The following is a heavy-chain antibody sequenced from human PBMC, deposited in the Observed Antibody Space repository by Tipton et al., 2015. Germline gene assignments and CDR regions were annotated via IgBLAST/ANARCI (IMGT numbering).Heavy chain of an antibody. J-gene: IGHJ6*02. V-gene: IGHV5-51*01. CDR1: GYNLINYW. D-gene: IGHD5-18*01. CDR3: ARHESGSSYGPLDV. Sequence: QLVQSGAEVKKAGESLSISCKASGYNLINYWIGWVRQTPGEGLEWVGIIYPRDSDTRYSPSFKGQVTLSFDKSISTAYLQWTSLKASDSAMYYCARHESGSSYGPLDVWGQGTTVTVSS. CDR2: IYPRDSDT.